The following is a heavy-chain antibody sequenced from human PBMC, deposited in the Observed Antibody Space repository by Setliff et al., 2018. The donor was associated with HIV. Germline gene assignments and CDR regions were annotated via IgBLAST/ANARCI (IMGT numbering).Heavy chain of an antibody. Sequence: VASVQVSCKTSGYTFTSYTTHWVRQAPGQGLEWMGLINPSDGSTSYAPKFQDRVTMTRDTSTTTVYMELSSLRSDDTAVYYWARAQFNTSPWVNSWGQGTLVTAS. CDR2: INPSDGST. CDR1: GYTFTSYT. V-gene: IGHV1-46*03. D-gene: IGHD2-2*02. CDR3: ARAQFNTSPWVNS. J-gene: IGHJ5*02.